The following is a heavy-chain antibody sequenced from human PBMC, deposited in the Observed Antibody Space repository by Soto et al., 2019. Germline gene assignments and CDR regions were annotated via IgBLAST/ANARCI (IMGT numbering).Heavy chain of an antibody. J-gene: IGHJ4*02. D-gene: IGHD2-21*02. CDR2: ISEDGTYK. V-gene: IGHV3-30*03. CDR1: GFPLSSFG. CDR3: ARVSHVGDPPFDF. Sequence: QVQLVESGGGVVQPGMSLTLSCAASGFPLSSFGMHWVRQAPGAGLEWVAVISEDGTYKSYGDPVNGRFTISRDNSKKMIYLHMNSLRLDDTAVYYCARVSHVGDPPFDFWGTGTLVTVSS.